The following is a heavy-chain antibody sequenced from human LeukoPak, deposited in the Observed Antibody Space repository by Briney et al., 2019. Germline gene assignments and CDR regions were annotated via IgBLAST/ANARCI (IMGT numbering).Heavy chain of an antibody. Sequence: GGSLRLSCAASGFTFSSCGMHLLRKAPGKGLEWVAVISYDRSNKYYADSVKGRFTISRYDSKNTLFLEMNSLRAEDTAVYYCAKALTSGWYLDAFNIWGQGTMVTVSS. V-gene: IGHV3-30*18. J-gene: IGHJ3*02. CDR1: GFTFSSCG. CDR2: ISYDRSNK. D-gene: IGHD6-19*01. CDR3: AKALTSGWYLDAFNI.